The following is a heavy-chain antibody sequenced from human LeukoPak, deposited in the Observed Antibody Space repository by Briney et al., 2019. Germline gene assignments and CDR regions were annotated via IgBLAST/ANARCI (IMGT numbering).Heavy chain of an antibody. CDR1: GFTFSSYW. CDR2: IKQDGSEK. Sequence: PGGSLRLSCAASGFTFSSYWMSWVRQAPGKGLEWVANIKQDGSEKYYMDSVKGRFTISRDNAKNSLYLQMNSLRAEDTAVYYCARVLDFWSGSADYWGQGTLVTVSS. D-gene: IGHD3-3*01. J-gene: IGHJ4*02. CDR3: ARVLDFWSGSADY. V-gene: IGHV3-7*01.